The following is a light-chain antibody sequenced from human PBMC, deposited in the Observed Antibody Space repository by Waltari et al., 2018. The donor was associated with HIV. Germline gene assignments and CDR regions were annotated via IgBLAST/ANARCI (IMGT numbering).Light chain of an antibody. CDR2: GAS. J-gene: IGKJ1*01. Sequence: DIQMTQSPSSLSASVGDRVTITCRASQTISSYLNWYQQKLGKAPKLLIYGASSLQSGGPSRFSGSGSGTAFTLTISSLQPEDFATYYCQQSFSTPWTFGQGTKVEIK. CDR3: QQSFSTPWT. CDR1: QTISSY. V-gene: IGKV1-39*01.